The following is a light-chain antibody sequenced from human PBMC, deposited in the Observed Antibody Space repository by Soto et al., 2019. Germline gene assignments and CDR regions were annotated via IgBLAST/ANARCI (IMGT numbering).Light chain of an antibody. CDR1: QSVLXRSNNKNF. CDR2: WAS. V-gene: IGKV4-1*01. CDR3: QQYYSTRPLT. J-gene: IGKJ4*01. Sequence: DIVMTQSPDSLAVSXXGXAXXXXXSSQSVLXRSNNKNFLAWYQLKPGQPPKLLIYWASTRESGVPDRFSGSGSGTDFTLTISSLQAEDVAVYYCQQYYSTRPLTFGGGTKVDIK.